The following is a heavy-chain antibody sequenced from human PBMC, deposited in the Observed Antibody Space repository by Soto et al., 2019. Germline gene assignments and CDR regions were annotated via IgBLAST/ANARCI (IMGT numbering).Heavy chain of an antibody. CDR2: ISGSGGST. Sequence: EVQLLESGGGLVQPGGSLRLSCAASGFTFSSYAMSWLRQAPGKGLEWVSAISGSGGSTYYADSVKGRFTISRDNSKNTLYLQMNSLRAEDTAVYYCAKDGVSYYDFWSCYPSDAFDIWGQGTMVTVSS. J-gene: IGHJ3*02. V-gene: IGHV3-23*01. D-gene: IGHD3-3*01. CDR3: AKDGVSYYDFWSCYPSDAFDI. CDR1: GFTFSSYA.